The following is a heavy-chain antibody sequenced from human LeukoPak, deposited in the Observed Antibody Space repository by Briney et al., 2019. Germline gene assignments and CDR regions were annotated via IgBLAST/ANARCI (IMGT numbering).Heavy chain of an antibody. CDR3: ARSRGLVVVAATDY. D-gene: IGHD2-15*01. J-gene: IGHJ4*02. Sequence: PGGSLRLSCAASGFIFGGYWMSWVRQAPGKGLEWVANIKQDGSEKYYVDSVKGRFTISRDNAKNSLYLQMNSLRAEDTAVYYCARSRGLVVVAATDYWGQGTLVTVSS. V-gene: IGHV3-7*03. CDR1: GFIFGGYW. CDR2: IKQDGSEK.